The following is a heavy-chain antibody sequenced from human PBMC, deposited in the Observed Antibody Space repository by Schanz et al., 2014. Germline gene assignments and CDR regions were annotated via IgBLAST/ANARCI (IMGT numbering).Heavy chain of an antibody. J-gene: IGHJ3*02. Sequence: EVQLLESGGGLVQPGGSLRLSCAASGFTFSSYAMSWVRQAPGKGLEWVSAISGSGGSTYYADSVEGRFTISRDNTKNTLYLQRNSLRAEDTAVYCCAKGRFGELSAFDIWGQGTMVTVSS. CDR3: AKGRFGELSAFDI. CDR1: GFTFSSYA. D-gene: IGHD3-10*01. V-gene: IGHV3-23*01. CDR2: ISGSGGST.